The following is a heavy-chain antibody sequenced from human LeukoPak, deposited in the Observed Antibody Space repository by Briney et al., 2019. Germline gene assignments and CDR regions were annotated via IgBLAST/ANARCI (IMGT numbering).Heavy chain of an antibody. V-gene: IGHV4-39*07. J-gene: IGHJ3*02. CDR1: GASINSSGYY. D-gene: IGHD3-22*01. CDR2: HYSGST. CDR3: ARDSSFYYYDSSGYYYDPAAFDI. Sequence: PSETLSLTCTVSGASINSSGYYWGWIRQPPGKGLEWIGSHYSGSTYYNPSLKSRVTISVDTSKNQFSLKLSSVTAADTAVYYCARDSSFYYYDSSGYYYDPAAFDIWGQGTMVTVSS.